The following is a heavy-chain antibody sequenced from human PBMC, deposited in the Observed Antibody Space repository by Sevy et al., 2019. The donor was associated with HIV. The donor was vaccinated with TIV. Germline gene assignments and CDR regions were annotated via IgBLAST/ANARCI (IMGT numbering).Heavy chain of an antibody. CDR1: GFTFTNYA. CDR3: AKLSLPVVVPAAPNDAFDI. Sequence: GGSLRLSCAASGFTFTNYAMNWVRQAPGKGLEWVSVISAGGGSTYYADSLKGRFTISRDNSKSTLYLQMQSLRAEDTALYYGAKLSLPVVVPAAPNDAFDIWGQGTMVTVSS. V-gene: IGHV3-23*01. J-gene: IGHJ3*02. CDR2: ISAGGGST. D-gene: IGHD2-2*01.